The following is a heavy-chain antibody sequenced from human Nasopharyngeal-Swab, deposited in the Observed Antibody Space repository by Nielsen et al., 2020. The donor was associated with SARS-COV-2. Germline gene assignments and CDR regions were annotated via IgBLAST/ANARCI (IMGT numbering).Heavy chain of an antibody. Sequence: LTISCAASGFTFSSYSMNWVRQAPGKGLEWVSYLRRRSSTIYYADSVKGRFTISRDISKNSLYQQMNSLSDEDTAVYYCARYRAGNWANPLGEGFDYWGQGTLVTVSS. CDR3: ARYRAGNWANPLGEGFDY. J-gene: IGHJ4*02. CDR1: GFTFSSYS. V-gene: IGHV3-48*02. D-gene: IGHD7-27*01. CDR2: LRRRSSTI.